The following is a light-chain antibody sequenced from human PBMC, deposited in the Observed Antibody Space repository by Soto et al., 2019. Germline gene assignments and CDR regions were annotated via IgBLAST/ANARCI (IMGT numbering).Light chain of an antibody. J-gene: IGKJ1*01. V-gene: IGKV3-20*01. CDR3: QQYGSSPRT. CDR1: QSVSSSY. CDR2: GAS. Sequence: IVLTQSPGTLSLSPGGRATLSCRASQSVSSSYLAWYQQKPGQAPRLLIYGASSSATGIPDRFSGSGSGTDFTLTLRKLEPEDIAVYYCQQYGSSPRTFGQGTNVDIK.